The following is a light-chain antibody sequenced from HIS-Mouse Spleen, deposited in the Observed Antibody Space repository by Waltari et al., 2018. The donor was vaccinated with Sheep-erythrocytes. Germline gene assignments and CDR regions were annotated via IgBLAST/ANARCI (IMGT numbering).Light chain of an antibody. CDR1: KLGDKY. J-gene: IGLJ3*02. CDR3: QAWDSSSWV. Sequence: SYELTQPPSVSVSPGQTASITCSGDKLGDKYACWYQQKPGQSPVLVISQDSNRPSGIPERFSGSNSGNTATLTISGTQAMDEADYYCQAWDSSSWVFGGGTKLTVL. V-gene: IGLV3-1*01. CDR2: QDS.